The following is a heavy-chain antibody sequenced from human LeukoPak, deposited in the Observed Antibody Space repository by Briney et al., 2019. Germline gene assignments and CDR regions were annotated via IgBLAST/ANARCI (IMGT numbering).Heavy chain of an antibody. CDR3: ARAGYYDSSGYYPDAFDI. CDR2: IYYSGST. V-gene: IGHV4-39*01. Sequence: SETLSLTCTVSGGSISSSSYSWGWIRQPPGKGLEWIGSIYYSGSTYYNPSLKSRVTISVDTSKNQFSLKLSSVTAADTAVYYCARAGYYDSSGYYPDAFDIWGQGTMVTVSS. D-gene: IGHD3-22*01. J-gene: IGHJ3*02. CDR1: GGSISSSSYS.